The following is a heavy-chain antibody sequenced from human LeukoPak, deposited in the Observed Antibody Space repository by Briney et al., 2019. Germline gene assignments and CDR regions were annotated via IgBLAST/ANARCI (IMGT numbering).Heavy chain of an antibody. D-gene: IGHD3/OR15-3a*01. CDR1: GFTFSSYA. J-gene: IGHJ4*02. CDR2: ISGSGGAT. Sequence: GGSLRLSCAGSGFTFSSYAMSWVRQAPGKGLEWVSTISGSGGATYYADSVKGRFTISRDNPKSTLYLQMTSQRAEDTALYYCAKAGTAMISYWGQGTLVTVSS. CDR3: AKAGTAMISY. V-gene: IGHV3-23*01.